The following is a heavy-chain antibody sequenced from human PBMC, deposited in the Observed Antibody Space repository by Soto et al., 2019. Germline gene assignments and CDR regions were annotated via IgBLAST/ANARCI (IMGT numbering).Heavy chain of an antibody. V-gene: IGHV4-39*01. Sequence: QLQLQESGPGLVKPSETLSLTCTVSGGSISSSSYYWGWIRQPPGKGLEWIGSIYYSGSTYYNPSLKSRVTISVDTSKNQFSLKLSSVTAADTAVYYCASLAGYSSGWYIRRGGGYRFDPWGQGTLVTVSS. D-gene: IGHD6-19*01. CDR2: IYYSGST. J-gene: IGHJ5*02. CDR3: ASLAGYSSGWYIRRGGGYRFDP. CDR1: GGSISSSSYY.